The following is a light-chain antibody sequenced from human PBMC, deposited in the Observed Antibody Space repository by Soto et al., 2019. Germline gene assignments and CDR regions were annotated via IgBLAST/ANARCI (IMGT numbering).Light chain of an antibody. CDR2: AAS. J-gene: IGKJ5*01. V-gene: IGKV1-6*01. CDR1: QGIRND. Sequence: AIQMTQSPSSLCASLGDIVTIACRASQGIRNDLGWYQQKPGKAPKLLIYAASSLQSGVPSRFSGGGSGTDFTLTISSLQPEDFATYYCLQDYTYPITFGQGTRLEIK. CDR3: LQDYTYPIT.